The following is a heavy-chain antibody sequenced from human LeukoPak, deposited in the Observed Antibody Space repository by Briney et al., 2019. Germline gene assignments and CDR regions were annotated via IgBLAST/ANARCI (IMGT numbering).Heavy chain of an antibody. Sequence: SETLSLTCTVSGGSISSYYWSWIRQPPGKGLEWIGSIYYSGSTYYNPSLKSRVTISVDTSKNQFSLKLSSVTAADTAVYYCARDRDYDILTGYYDYWGQGTLVTVSS. D-gene: IGHD3-9*01. V-gene: IGHV4-39*07. CDR2: IYYSGST. J-gene: IGHJ4*02. CDR3: ARDRDYDILTGYYDY. CDR1: GGSISSYY.